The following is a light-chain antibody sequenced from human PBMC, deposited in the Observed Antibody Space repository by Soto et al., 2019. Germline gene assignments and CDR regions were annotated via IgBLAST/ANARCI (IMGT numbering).Light chain of an antibody. CDR2: GAS. J-gene: IGKJ1*01. V-gene: IGKV3-15*01. CDR3: QQYNNWPQT. Sequence: EIVMTQSPATLSVSPGERATLSCRASQSVSSNLAWYQQKPGQAPRLLIYGASTRATGSPARFSGSGSGTEFTLTISGLQSEDFAVYYCQQYNNWPQTFGQGTKVEIK. CDR1: QSVSSN.